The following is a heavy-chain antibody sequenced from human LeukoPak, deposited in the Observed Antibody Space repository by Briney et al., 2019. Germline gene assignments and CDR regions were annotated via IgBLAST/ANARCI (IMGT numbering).Heavy chain of an antibody. CDR3: ARHNSDTAMVEGPFDY. D-gene: IGHD5-18*01. CDR1: GGSISSYY. J-gene: IGHJ4*02. V-gene: IGHV4-59*08. CDR2: IYYSGST. Sequence: SETLSLTCTVSGGSISSYYWSWIRQPPGKGLEWIGYIYYSGSTNYNPSLKSRVTISVDTSKNQFSLKLSSVTAADTAVYYCARHNSDTAMVEGPFDYWGQGTLVTVSS.